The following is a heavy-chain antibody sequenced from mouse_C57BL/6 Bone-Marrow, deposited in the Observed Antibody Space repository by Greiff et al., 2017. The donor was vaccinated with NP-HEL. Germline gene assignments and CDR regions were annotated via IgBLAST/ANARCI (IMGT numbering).Heavy chain of an antibody. CDR3: ARGGWVFYAMDY. J-gene: IGHJ4*01. V-gene: IGHV1-81*01. D-gene: IGHD1-1*02. Sequence: VQLQQSGAELARPGASVKLSCKASGYTFTSYGISWVKQRTGQGLEWIGEIYPRSGNTYYNEKFKGKATLTADKSSSTAYMELRSLTSEDSAVDVCARGGWVFYAMDYWGQGTSVTVSS. CDR2: IYPRSGNT. CDR1: GYTFTSYG.